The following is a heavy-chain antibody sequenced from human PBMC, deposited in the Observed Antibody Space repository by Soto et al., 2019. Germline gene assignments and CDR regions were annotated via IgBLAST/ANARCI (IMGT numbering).Heavy chain of an antibody. V-gene: IGHV1-24*01. Sequence: ASVKVSCKVSGYTLTELSMHWVRQAPGKGLEWMGGFDPEDGETIYAQKFQGRVTMTEDTSTDTAYMELSSLRSEDTAVYYCAKDPSSGWSPGWFDPWGQGTLVTVSS. D-gene: IGHD6-19*01. J-gene: IGHJ5*02. CDR1: GYTLTELS. CDR3: AKDPSSGWSPGWFDP. CDR2: FDPEDGET.